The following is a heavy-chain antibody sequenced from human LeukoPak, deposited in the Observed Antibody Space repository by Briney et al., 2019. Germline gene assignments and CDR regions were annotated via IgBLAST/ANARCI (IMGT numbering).Heavy chain of an antibody. CDR3: ARETDIAVAANYFDY. CDR2: INPSGGGT. J-gene: IGHJ4*02. D-gene: IGHD6-19*01. CDR1: GYTFTNYY. V-gene: IGHV1-46*01. Sequence: ASVTVSCKASGYTFTNYYIHWVRQAPGQGPEWMGIINPSGGGTTYAPKFQGRVTMTKDTSTSTVYMVLSSLGSADTALYYCARETDIAVAANYFDYWGQGTLVTVSS.